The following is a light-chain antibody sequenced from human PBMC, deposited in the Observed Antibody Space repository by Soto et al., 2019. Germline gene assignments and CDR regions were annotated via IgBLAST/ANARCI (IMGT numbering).Light chain of an antibody. CDR1: QSIDRW. CDR2: YAS. CDR3: QQYGT. V-gene: IGKV1-5*01. J-gene: IGKJ1*01. Sequence: DIQMTQSPSTLPASVGDRVTITCRASQSIDRWLAWYQQRPGKAPKILIYYASSLETGIPSRFSGSGSGTEFTLTISRLEPEDFAVYYCQQYGTFGQGTKVDIK.